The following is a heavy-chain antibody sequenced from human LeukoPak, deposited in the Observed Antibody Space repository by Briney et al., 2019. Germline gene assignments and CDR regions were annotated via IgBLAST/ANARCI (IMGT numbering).Heavy chain of an antibody. Sequence: ASVKVSCKASDYTFTNHGVSWVRQAPGQGLEWMGWISAYNGKTYYAQKFQGRVTVTTDTSTSTAYMDLRSLRSDDTAVYYCARTNLDCKNGVCYDYWGQGTPVTVSS. CDR1: DYTFTNHG. CDR2: ISAYNGKT. J-gene: IGHJ4*02. V-gene: IGHV1-18*01. CDR3: ARTNLDCKNGVCYDY. D-gene: IGHD2-8*01.